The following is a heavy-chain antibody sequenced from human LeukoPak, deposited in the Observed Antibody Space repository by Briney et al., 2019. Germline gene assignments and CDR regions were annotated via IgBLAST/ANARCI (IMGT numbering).Heavy chain of an antibody. J-gene: IGHJ4*02. CDR2: IYYRGSP. CDR1: GGSISSYY. Sequence: PSETLSLTCTVSGGSISSYYWSWIRQPPGKALEWIGYIYYRGSPNYNPSLKSRVTISIDTSKNQFSLRLSSVTAADTAVYYCVRDGGDEILDYWGQGTLVTVSS. CDR3: VRDGGDEILDY. D-gene: IGHD4-17*01. V-gene: IGHV4-59*01.